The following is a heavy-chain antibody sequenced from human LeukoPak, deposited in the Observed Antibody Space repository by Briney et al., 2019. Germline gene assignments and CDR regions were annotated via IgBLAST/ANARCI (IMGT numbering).Heavy chain of an antibody. Sequence: GGSLRLSCAASGFTFTTYWMAWVRQTPGKGLEWVANIKQDGSRKYYVDSVKGRFTISRDNAKNSVYLQMNSLRAEDTAVYYCARHSGSYSLAFDIWGQGTLVTVSS. J-gene: IGHJ3*02. CDR1: GFTFTTYW. V-gene: IGHV3-7*01. D-gene: IGHD1-26*01. CDR3: ARHSGSYSLAFDI. CDR2: IKQDGSRK.